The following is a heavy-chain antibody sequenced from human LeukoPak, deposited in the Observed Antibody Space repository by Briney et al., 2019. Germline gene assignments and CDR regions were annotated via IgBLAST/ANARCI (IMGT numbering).Heavy chain of an antibody. J-gene: IGHJ4*02. Sequence: GASVRVSCKASGYTFSSNDFHWVRQSPGQGLEWMGWMNPNSANTGYAQKFQGRVSMTRDTSLRTAYLELRSLTSEDTAVYYCTRSASSGYGDLDYWGQGTLGTVSS. CDR1: GYTFSSND. CDR2: MNPNSANT. D-gene: IGHD3-22*01. V-gene: IGHV1-8*01. CDR3: TRSASSGYGDLDY.